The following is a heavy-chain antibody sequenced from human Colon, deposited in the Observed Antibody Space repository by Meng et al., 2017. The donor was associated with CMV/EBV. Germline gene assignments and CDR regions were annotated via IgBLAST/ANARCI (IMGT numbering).Heavy chain of an antibody. D-gene: IGHD2-21*02. CDR3: VREQMTMISDAGLGDLRLDP. CDR2: IYHLGGA. Sequence: SETLSLTCSVSGGSIIDNFPWGGIRQPPGKGLEWIGNIYHLGGASYNPSLRSRVTMSVNTSKNQFSLKLTSVTAADTGMYDCVREQMTMISDAGLGDLRLDPWGQGTLVTVSS. J-gene: IGHJ5*02. CDR1: GGSIIDNFP. V-gene: IGHV4-28*03.